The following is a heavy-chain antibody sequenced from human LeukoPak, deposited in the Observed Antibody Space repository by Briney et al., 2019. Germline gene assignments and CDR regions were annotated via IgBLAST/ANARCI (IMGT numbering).Heavy chain of an antibody. J-gene: IGHJ4*02. CDR2: ISYDGSNK. Sequence: PGGTLRLSCAASGFTFSSYAMHWVRQAPGKGLEWVAVISYDGSNKYYADSVKGRFTISRDNSKNTLYLQMNSLRAEDTAVYYCARDPYGYNFLDYWGQGTLVTVSS. CDR1: GFTFSSYA. CDR3: ARDPYGYNFLDY. V-gene: IGHV3-30-3*01. D-gene: IGHD5-24*01.